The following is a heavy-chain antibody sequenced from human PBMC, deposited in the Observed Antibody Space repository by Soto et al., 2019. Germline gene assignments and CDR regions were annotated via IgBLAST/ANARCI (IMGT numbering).Heavy chain of an antibody. D-gene: IGHD6-13*01. CDR2: ISYDGSNK. V-gene: IGHV3-30*18. CDR1: GFTFSSYG. CDR3: AKIVAGTDYYYGMDV. J-gene: IGHJ6*02. Sequence: GGSLRLSCAASGFTFSSYGMHWVRQAPGKGLEWVAVISYDGSNKYYADSVKGRFTISRDNSKNTLYLQMNSLRAEDTAVYYCAKIVAGTDYYYGMDVWDQGTTVTVSS.